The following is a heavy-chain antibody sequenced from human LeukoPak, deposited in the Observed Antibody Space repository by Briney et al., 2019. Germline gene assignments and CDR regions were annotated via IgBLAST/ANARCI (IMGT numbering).Heavy chain of an antibody. D-gene: IGHD6-19*01. CDR3: AREEGYSSGWGFDY. CDR1: GGSISSSSYY. V-gene: IGHV4-39*07. Sequence: PSETLSLTCTVSGGSISSSSYYWGWIRQPPGKGLEWIGSIYYSGSTNYNPSLKSRVTISVDTSKNQFSLKLSSVTAADTAVYYCAREEGYSSGWGFDYWGQGTLVTVSS. CDR2: IYYSGST. J-gene: IGHJ4*02.